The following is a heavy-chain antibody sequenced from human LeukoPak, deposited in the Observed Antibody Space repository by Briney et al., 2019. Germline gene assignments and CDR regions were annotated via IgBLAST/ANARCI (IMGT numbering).Heavy chain of an antibody. D-gene: IGHD2-15*01. V-gene: IGHV4-39*02. CDR1: GGSISSSSYY. Sequence: SETLSLTCTVSGGSISSSSYYWGWIRQPPGKGLEWIGSIYYSGRTYYNPSLKSRVTISVDTSKNQFSLKLSSVTAADTAVYYCAREGCSGGSCYSNYWGQGTLVTVSS. CDR2: IYYSGRT. J-gene: IGHJ4*02. CDR3: AREGCSGGSCYSNY.